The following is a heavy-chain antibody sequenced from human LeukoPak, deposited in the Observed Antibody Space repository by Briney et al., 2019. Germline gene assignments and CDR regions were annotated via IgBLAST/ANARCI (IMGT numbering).Heavy chain of an antibody. CDR3: AKALGGAFDI. J-gene: IGHJ3*02. CDR2: ISYDGSNK. V-gene: IGHV3-30*18. CDR1: GFTFSSYG. Sequence: GGSLRLSCAASGFTFSSYGMHWVRQDPGKGLEWVAVISYDGSNKYYAESVKGRFTISRDNSKNTLYLQMNSLRAEDTAVYYCAKALGGAFDIWGQGTMVTVSS.